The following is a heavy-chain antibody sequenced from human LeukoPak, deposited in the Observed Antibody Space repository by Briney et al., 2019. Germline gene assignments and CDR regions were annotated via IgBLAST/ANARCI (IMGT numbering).Heavy chain of an antibody. CDR1: GGSISSYY. J-gene: IGHJ4*02. V-gene: IGHV4-59*01. Sequence: SETLSLTCTVSGGSISSYYWSWIRQPPGKGLEWIGYIYYSGSTHYNPSLKSRVTISVDTSKNQFSLKLSSVTAADTAVYYCARDYSRDGYNMFDYWGQGTLVTVSS. CDR3: ARDYSRDGYNMFDY. D-gene: IGHD5-24*01. CDR2: IYYSGST.